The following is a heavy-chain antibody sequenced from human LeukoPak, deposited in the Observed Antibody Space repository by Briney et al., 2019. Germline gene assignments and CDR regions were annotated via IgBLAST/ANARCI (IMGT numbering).Heavy chain of an antibody. CDR2: IYYSGST. Sequence: SETLSLTCTVSAGSISSYYWGWIRPPPGQGLKWICYIYYSGSTNYNPSLKSRVTISVDTSKNQFSLKLSSVTAADTAAYYCARHRATGVPGADAFDIWGQGTMVTVSS. J-gene: IGHJ3*02. CDR1: AGSISSYY. D-gene: IGHD7-27*01. CDR3: ARHRATGVPGADAFDI. V-gene: IGHV4-59*08.